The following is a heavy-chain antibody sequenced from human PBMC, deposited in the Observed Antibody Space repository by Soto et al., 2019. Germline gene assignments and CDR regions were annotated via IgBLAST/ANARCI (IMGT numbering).Heavy chain of an antibody. CDR3: ARXGWFGELLSFDYYGMDV. CDR2: TYYRSKWYN. D-gene: IGHD3-10*01. CDR1: GDSVSSNSAA. Sequence: PSQTLSLTCAISGDSVSSNSAAWNWIRQSPSRGLEWLGRTYYRSKWYNDYAVSVKSRITINPDTSKNQFSLQLNSVTPEDTAVYYCARXGWFGELLSFDYYGMDVWGQGTTVTVSS. J-gene: IGHJ6*02. V-gene: IGHV6-1*01.